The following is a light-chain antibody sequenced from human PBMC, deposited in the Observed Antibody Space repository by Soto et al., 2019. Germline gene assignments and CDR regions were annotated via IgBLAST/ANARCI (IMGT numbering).Light chain of an antibody. V-gene: IGLV2-8*01. CDR2: EVN. J-gene: IGLJ1*01. CDR3: SSHGGNSPYV. Sequence: QSALTQPPSASGSPRQSVAISCTGATSDIGGYNYVSWYQQHPGKAPKLIIHEVNKRPSGVPDRFSGSKSGNTASLTVSGLQAEDEADYYCSSHGGNSPYVFGTGTKLTVL. CDR1: TSDIGGYNY.